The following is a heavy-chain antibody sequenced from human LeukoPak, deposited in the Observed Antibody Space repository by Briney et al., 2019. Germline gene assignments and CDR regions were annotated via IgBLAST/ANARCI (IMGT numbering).Heavy chain of an antibody. Sequence: GSLRLSCAASGFTFSSYAMHWVRQAPGKGLGWVAVISYDGSNKYYADSVKGRFTISRDNSKNTLYLQMNSLRAEDTAVYYCARDPSGIAVAGPLDYWGQGTLVTVSS. CDR1: GFTFSSYA. J-gene: IGHJ4*02. CDR3: ARDPSGIAVAGPLDY. D-gene: IGHD6-19*01. V-gene: IGHV3-30-3*01. CDR2: ISYDGSNK.